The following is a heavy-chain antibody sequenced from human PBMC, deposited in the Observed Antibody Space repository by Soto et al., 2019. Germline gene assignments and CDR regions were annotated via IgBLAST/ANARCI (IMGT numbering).Heavy chain of an antibody. CDR2: IDWDDDK. CDR3: ARNLGYCSGGSCYSKRNYYYYMDV. CDR1: GFSLSISGMS. D-gene: IGHD2-15*01. J-gene: IGHJ6*03. V-gene: IGHV2-70*11. Sequence: GPTLVNPTQTLTLTCTFSGFSLSISGMSVSWIRQPPGKAQEWLARIDWDDDKYYSTSLKTRLTISKDTSKNQVVLTMTNMDPVDTATYYCARNLGYCSGGSCYSKRNYYYYMDVWGKGTTVTVSS.